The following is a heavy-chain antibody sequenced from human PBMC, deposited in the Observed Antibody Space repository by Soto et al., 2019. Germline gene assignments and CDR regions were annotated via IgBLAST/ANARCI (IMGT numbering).Heavy chain of an antibody. CDR3: GREGETYCSSSSCPIDS. J-gene: IGHJ4*02. CDR2: IYYTGTT. CDR1: GGSIGRNF. V-gene: IGHV4-59*01. D-gene: IGHD2-2*01. Sequence: SETLSLTCTVSGGSIGRNFWSWIRQPPGKGLEWLGYIYYTGTTNYNPSLKGRVTISVDTSKNQLSLTLTSVTAADTAVYYCGREGETYCSSSSCPIDSWGQGTLVTV.